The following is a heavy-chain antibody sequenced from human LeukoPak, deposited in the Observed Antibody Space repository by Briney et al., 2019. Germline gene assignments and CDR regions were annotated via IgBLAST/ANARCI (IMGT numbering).Heavy chain of an antibody. Sequence: SETLSLTCTVSGGSLSSYYWSWIRQSPGKGLEWIGHIYDSGNTNYNPSLKSRVTISIDTSKNHFSLKLSSVTAADTAVYYCARDFSYYYDSSGWDAFDIWGQGTMVTVSS. CDR2: IYDSGNT. CDR1: GGSLSSYY. V-gene: IGHV4-59*12. J-gene: IGHJ3*02. CDR3: ARDFSYYYDSSGWDAFDI. D-gene: IGHD3-22*01.